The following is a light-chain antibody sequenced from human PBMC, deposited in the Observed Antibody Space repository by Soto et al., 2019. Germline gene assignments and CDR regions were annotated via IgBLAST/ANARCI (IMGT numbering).Light chain of an antibody. CDR3: QQYDTLPRT. Sequence: GERATLSCRASQRVDGNYLAWYLQIPGQAPRPLIHGASNRATGIPDRFSGSGSGTDFTLTITRLEPEDSAMYYCQQYDTLPRTFGQGTKVDI. V-gene: IGKV3-20*01. CDR2: GAS. J-gene: IGKJ1*01. CDR1: QRVDGNY.